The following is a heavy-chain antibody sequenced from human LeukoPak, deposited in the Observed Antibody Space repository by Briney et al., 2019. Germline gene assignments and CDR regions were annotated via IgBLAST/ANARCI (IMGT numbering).Heavy chain of an antibody. Sequence: PGGSLRLSCGTSGFTLTYYTMNWVRQAPGKGLEWLSSISGDSNHVYYAESVKGRFTISRDNADNSLFLQMDSLRAEDTAIYYCARVVRGSSLDYWGQVILVTVSS. CDR3: ARVVRGSSLDY. CDR1: GFTLTYYT. CDR2: ISGDSNHV. J-gene: IGHJ4*02. D-gene: IGHD1-26*01. V-gene: IGHV3-21*06.